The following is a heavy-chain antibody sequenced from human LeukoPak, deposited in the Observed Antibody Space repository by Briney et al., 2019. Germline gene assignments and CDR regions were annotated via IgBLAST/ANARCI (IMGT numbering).Heavy chain of an antibody. V-gene: IGHV4-34*01. J-gene: IGHJ4*02. CDR1: GGSFSGYY. Sequence: SETLSLTCAVYGGSFSGYYWSWIRQPPGKGLEWIGEINHSGSTNYNPPLKSRVTISVDTSKNQFSLKLSSVTAADTAVYYCARDGHIPASGYYEYWGQGTLVTLSS. D-gene: IGHD3-22*01. CDR3: ARDGHIPASGYYEY. CDR2: INHSGST.